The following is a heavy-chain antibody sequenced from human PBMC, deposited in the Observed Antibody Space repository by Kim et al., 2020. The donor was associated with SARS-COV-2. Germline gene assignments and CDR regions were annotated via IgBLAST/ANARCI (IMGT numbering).Heavy chain of an antibody. CDR3: ATEGGSWDYFDF. CDR1: GGSTSSIDYY. CDR2: IFHSGSA. J-gene: IGHJ4*02. Sequence: SETLSLTCNVSGGSTSSIDYYWAWIRQPPGKGPEWIGSIFHSGSAYYNPSLKSRVTISVDTSKNQFSLKLAPVTAADTAVYYCATEGGSWDYFDFWGQG. D-gene: IGHD6-13*01. V-gene: IGHV4-39*01.